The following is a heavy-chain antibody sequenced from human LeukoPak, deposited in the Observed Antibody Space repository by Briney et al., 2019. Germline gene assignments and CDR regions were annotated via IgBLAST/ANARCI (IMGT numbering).Heavy chain of an antibody. CDR3: ARLQLRVAARHRPAPTWVIAY. CDR2: INHSGST. D-gene: IGHD6-13*01. V-gene: IGHV4-34*01. J-gene: IGHJ4*02. Sequence: SETLSLTCAVYGRSFSGYYWSWIRQPPGKGLEWIGEINHSGSTNYNPSLKSRVTISVDTSKNQFSLKLSSVTAADTAVYYCARLQLRVAARHRPAPTWVIAYWGQGTLVTDSS. CDR1: GRSFSGYY.